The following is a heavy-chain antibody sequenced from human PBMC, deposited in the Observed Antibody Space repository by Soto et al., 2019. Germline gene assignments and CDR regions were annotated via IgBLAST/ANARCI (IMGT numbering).Heavy chain of an antibody. D-gene: IGHD2-2*01. CDR2: IYPGDSDI. CDR3: ARLYCSSSTCDSWFDP. J-gene: IGHJ5*02. Sequence: PGESLKISCEGSGYRFTSYWIAWVRQMPGKGLEWMGIIYPGDSDIRYSPSFQGQVTISADKSISTAYLQWSSLKASDNAMYYCARLYCSSSTCDSWFDPWGQGTLVTVSS. V-gene: IGHV5-51*01. CDR1: GYRFTSYW.